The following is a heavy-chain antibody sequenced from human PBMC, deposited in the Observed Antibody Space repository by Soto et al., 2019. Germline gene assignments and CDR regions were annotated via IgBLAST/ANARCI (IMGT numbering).Heavy chain of an antibody. J-gene: IGHJ6*02. CDR3: AMVDNYVTPTPQDV. CDR1: GYIFVNYG. CDR2: ISPYSGNT. V-gene: IGHV1-18*01. Sequence: QVQLVQSGDEVRKPGSSVKVSCKASGYIFVNYGIAWVRQAPGQGLEWMGWISPYSGNTHYAIQVQGRLPMTTDASTRSAYMDLGSLTSDDTAVYYLAMVDNYVTPTPQDVWGQGTTVTVSS. D-gene: IGHD3-16*01.